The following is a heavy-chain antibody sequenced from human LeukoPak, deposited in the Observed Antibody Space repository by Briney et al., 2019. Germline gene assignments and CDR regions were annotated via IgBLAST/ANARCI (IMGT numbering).Heavy chain of an antibody. V-gene: IGHV3-7*01. Sequence: GGSLRLSCAASGFTFSSYWMSWGRQAPGKGLEWVANIKQDGSEKYYVDSVKGRFTISRDNAKNSLYLKMNSLRAEDTAVYYCARDSSSWNNWFDPWGQGTLVTVSS. CDR3: ARDSSSWNNWFDP. D-gene: IGHD6-13*01. CDR1: GFTFSSYW. J-gene: IGHJ5*02. CDR2: IKQDGSEK.